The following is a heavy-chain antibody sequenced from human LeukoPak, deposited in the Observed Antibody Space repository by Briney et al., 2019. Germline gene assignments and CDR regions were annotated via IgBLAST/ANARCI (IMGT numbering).Heavy chain of an antibody. J-gene: IGHJ6*03. CDR2: INNAGSST. CDR1: GLGFSDYW. V-gene: IGHV3-74*01. CDR3: ARYSEVYYYVDV. D-gene: IGHD2-21*01. Sequence: GGSLRLSCAASGLGFSDYWMHWVRQAPGKGLVWVSRINNAGSSTSYADSVKGRFTISRDDAKKSMYLQMNSLRVEDTAVYFCARYSEVYYYVDVWGTGTTVTVSS.